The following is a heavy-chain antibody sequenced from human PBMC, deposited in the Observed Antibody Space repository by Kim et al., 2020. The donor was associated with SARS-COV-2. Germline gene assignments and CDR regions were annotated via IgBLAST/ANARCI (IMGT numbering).Heavy chain of an antibody. CDR1: GGTFSSYA. CDR2: IIPIFGTA. Sequence: SVKVSCKASGGTFSSYAISWVRQAPGQGLEWMGGIIPIFGTANYAQKFQGRVTITADESTSTAYMELSSLRSEDTAVYYCARTPPGPRTPLFSSSWYPFDYWGQGTLVTVSS. CDR3: ARTPPGPRTPLFSSSWYPFDY. V-gene: IGHV1-69*13. D-gene: IGHD6-13*01. J-gene: IGHJ4*02.